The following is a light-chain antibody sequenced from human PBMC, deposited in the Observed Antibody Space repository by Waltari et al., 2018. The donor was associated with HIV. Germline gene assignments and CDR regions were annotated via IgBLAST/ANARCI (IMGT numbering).Light chain of an antibody. J-gene: IGLJ1*01. V-gene: IGLV2-11*01. CDR2: DVT. Sequence: QSALTQTRSVSGSPGQSVTISCTGTSSDVGGYNYVSWYQQHPGNAPKLIIYDVTTRPSGVPDRFTGSKSGDTASLTMSGLQAEDEADYYCCSYAGSKTYVFGTGTKVTVL. CDR1: SSDVGGYNY. CDR3: CSYAGSKTYV.